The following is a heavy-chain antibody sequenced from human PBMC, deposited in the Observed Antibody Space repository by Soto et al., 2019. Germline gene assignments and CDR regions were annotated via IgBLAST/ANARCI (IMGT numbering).Heavy chain of an antibody. D-gene: IGHD5-12*01. CDR2: ISAYNGNT. CDR1: GYTFTSYG. Sequence: ASVKVSCKASGYTFTSYGISWVRQAPGQGLEWMGWISAYNGNTNYAQKLQGRVTMTTDTSTSTAYMELRSLRSDDTAVYYCARVPPSDGYTSYYYYYGMDVWGQGTTVTVSS. J-gene: IGHJ6*02. CDR3: ARVPPSDGYTSYYYYYGMDV. V-gene: IGHV1-18*01.